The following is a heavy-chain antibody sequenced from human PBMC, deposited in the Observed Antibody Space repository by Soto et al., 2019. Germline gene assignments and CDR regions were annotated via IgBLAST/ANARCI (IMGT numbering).Heavy chain of an antibody. CDR1: GGSFSGYY. V-gene: IGHV4-34*01. CDR2: INHSGST. Sequence: PSETLSLTCAGYGGSFSGYYWSWIRQPPGKGLEWIGEINHSGSTNYNPSLKSRVTISVDTSKNQFSLKLSSVTAADTAVYYCARGRYSSGWTGRWFDPWGQGTLVTVSS. D-gene: IGHD6-19*01. CDR3: ARGRYSSGWTGRWFDP. J-gene: IGHJ5*02.